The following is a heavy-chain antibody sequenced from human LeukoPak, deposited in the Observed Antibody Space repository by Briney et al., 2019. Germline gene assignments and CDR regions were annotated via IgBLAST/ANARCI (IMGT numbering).Heavy chain of an antibody. V-gene: IGHV1-8*01. D-gene: IGHD6-19*01. Sequence: GASVKVSCKASGYTFTSYDINWVRQATGQGLEWMGWMNPNSGNTGYAQKFQGRVTMTRNTSISTAYMELSSLRSEDTAVYYCARVEYSSGWHKDYWGQGTLVTVSS. J-gene: IGHJ4*02. CDR2: MNPNSGNT. CDR3: ARVEYSSGWHKDY. CDR1: GYTFTSYD.